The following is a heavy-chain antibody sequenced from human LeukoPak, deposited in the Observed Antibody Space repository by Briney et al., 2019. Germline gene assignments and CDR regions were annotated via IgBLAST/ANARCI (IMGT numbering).Heavy chain of an antibody. V-gene: IGHV1-2*02. CDR1: GYTFTGYY. CDR3: ARDRDGYYGMDV. D-gene: IGHD3-10*01. J-gene: IGHJ6*02. CDR2: VNPNSGGT. Sequence: GASVKVSCKASGYTFTGYYMHWVRQAPGQGLEWMGWVNPNSGGTNYAQKFQGRVTMTRDTSISTAYMELSRLRSDDTAVYYCARDRDGYYGMDVWGQGTTVTVSS.